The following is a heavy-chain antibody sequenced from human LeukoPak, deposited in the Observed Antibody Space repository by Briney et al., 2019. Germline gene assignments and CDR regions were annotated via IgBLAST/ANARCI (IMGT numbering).Heavy chain of an antibody. CDR2: IYYSGST. J-gene: IGHJ5*02. Sequence: SETLSLTCTVSGGSISSGDYYWSWIRQPLGKGLEWIGYIYYSGSTYYNPSLKSRVTISVDTSKSQFSLKLSSVTAADTAVYYCARAAIAAAGLNWFDPWGQGTLVTVSS. CDR3: ARAAIAAAGLNWFDP. V-gene: IGHV4-30-4*01. D-gene: IGHD6-13*01. CDR1: GGSISSGDYY.